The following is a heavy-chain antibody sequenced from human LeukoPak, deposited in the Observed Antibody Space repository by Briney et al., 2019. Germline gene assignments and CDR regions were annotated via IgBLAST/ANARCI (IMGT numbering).Heavy chain of an antibody. CDR1: GGSFSSYY. V-gene: IGHV4-34*01. CDR3: ARVTSSFYYGMDV. D-gene: IGHD6-6*01. CDR2: ITHGGSS. Sequence: SETLSLTCAVYGGSFSSYYWTWIRQPPGKGLEWIGEITHGGSSNYNPSLKSRVTISVDASKNQFSLNLSSVTAADTGVYYCARVTSSFYYGMDVWGQGTTVTVSS. J-gene: IGHJ6*02.